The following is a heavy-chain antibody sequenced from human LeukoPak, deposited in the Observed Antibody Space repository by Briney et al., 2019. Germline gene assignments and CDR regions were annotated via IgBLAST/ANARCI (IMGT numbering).Heavy chain of an antibody. V-gene: IGHV1-2*04. CDR3: ARVPGPRFGSYDY. CDR1: GYTFTGYY. D-gene: IGHD3-16*01. Sequence: GASVEVPCKASGYTFTGYYMHWVRQAPGQGLEWMGWINPNSGGTNYAQKFQGWVTMTRDTSISSAYMELSRLRSDDTAVYYCARVPGPRFGSYDYWGQGTLVTVSS. CDR2: INPNSGGT. J-gene: IGHJ4*02.